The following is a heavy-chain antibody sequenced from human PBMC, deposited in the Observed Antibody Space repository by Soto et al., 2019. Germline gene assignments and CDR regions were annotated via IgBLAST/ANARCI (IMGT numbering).Heavy chain of an antibody. Sequence: EVQLLESGGDLVQPGGSLKLSCAASGFPFRNFAMAWVRQAPGKGLEWVSIISNSGSSTYHGDSVKGRFTTSRDNSKGTLSLHMRGVRIDDTAVYFCVRADLLWDSFDLWGQGTLVTVSS. J-gene: IGHJ4*02. CDR1: GFPFRNFA. CDR2: ISNSGSST. D-gene: IGHD2-2*01. CDR3: VRADLLWDSFDL. V-gene: IGHV3-23*05.